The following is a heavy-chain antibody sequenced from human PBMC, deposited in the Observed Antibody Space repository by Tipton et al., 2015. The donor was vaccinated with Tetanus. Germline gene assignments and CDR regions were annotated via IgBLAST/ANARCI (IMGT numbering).Heavy chain of an antibody. CDR3: VRDRFGDKYDIPSNWFGP. Sequence: GSLRLSCAASGFPFRSYWMHWVRQSPGKGLVWVSRIKSDGTKTTYADSVKGRFTISRDNAKNTLYLQMNNLRAEDTAVYYCVRDRFGDKYDIPSNWFGPWGQGPLVTVSS. J-gene: IGHJ5*02. V-gene: IGHV3-74*03. CDR1: GFPFRSYW. CDR2: IKSDGTKT. D-gene: IGHD3-9*01.